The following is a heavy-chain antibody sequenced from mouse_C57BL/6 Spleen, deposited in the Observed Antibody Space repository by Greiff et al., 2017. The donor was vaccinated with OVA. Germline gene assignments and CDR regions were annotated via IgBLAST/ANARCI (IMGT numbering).Heavy chain of an antibody. J-gene: IGHJ4*01. CDR1: GFSLTSYG. CDR2: IWSGGST. Sequence: VQLQESGPGLVQPSQSLSITCTVSGFSLTSYGVHWVRQSPGKGLEWLGVIWSGGSTDYNAAFISRLSISKDNSKSQVFFKMNSLQADDTAIYYCARKYYSNYEGAMDYWGQGTSVTVSS. CDR3: ARKYYSNYEGAMDY. V-gene: IGHV2-2*01. D-gene: IGHD2-5*01.